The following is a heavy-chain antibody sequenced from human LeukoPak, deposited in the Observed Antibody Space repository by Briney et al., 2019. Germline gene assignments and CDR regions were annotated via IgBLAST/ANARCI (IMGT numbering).Heavy chain of an antibody. CDR1: GFTFSSYG. CDR3: AKVEESKDAFDI. V-gene: IGHV3-30*18. D-gene: IGHD3-3*01. Sequence: GGSLRLSCAASGFTFSSYGMHWVRQAPGKGLEWVAVISYDGSNKYYADSVKGRFTISRDNSKNTLYLQMNSLRAEDTAVYYCAKVEESKDAFDIWGQGTMVTVSS. CDR2: ISYDGSNK. J-gene: IGHJ3*02.